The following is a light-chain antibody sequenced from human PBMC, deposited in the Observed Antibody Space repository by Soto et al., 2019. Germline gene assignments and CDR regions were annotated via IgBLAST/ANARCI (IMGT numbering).Light chain of an antibody. CDR1: QGISNH. V-gene: IGKV1-27*01. Sequence: DIQMTQSPSSLSASVGDRVTITCRASQGISNHLAWYQQKPGKVPMLLIYAASTLQSGVPSRFSGSGSGTDFTLTISSMQPEDFATYYCQTYNSAPTWTFGQGTKVEVK. J-gene: IGKJ1*01. CDR2: AAS. CDR3: QTYNSAPTWT.